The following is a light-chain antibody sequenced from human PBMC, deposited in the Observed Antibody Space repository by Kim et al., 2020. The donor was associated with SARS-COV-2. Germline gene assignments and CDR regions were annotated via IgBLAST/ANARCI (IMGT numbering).Light chain of an antibody. CDR3: QSYDRTTGI. CDR2: EDI. J-gene: IGLJ2*01. V-gene: IGLV6-57*03. Sequence: GKTGTLSRTRNRRSIAGNLVQWYQQRPGSAPPNVIYEDIQRPSGVPYRFSGSIVSSSHSASLTISGLRTGDEATYYCQSYDRTTGIFGGGTQLTVL. CDR1: RRSIAGNL.